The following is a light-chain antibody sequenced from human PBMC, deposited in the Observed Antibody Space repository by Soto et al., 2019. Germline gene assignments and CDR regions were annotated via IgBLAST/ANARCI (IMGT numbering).Light chain of an antibody. V-gene: IGKV3-20*01. CDR3: QQYGSSPRFT. CDR1: QSVSSNY. Sequence: EIVLTQSPGTLSLSPGERATLSCRASQSVSSNYLAWYQQKPGQAPRLLIYVASNRASGIPERFSGSGSGTDFTLTISRLEPEDFAVYYCQQYGSSPRFTFGPGTKVDIK. J-gene: IGKJ3*01. CDR2: VAS.